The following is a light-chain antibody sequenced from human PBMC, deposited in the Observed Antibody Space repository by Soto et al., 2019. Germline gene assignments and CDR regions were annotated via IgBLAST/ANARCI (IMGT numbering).Light chain of an antibody. CDR1: QSVRSD. CDR2: GVS. Sequence: EIWLTQAPDTLSLSPGHRATLSCRASQSVRSDYFDWYQKKTGKAPRVIIFGVSTRATGVPARLSGSGYGTELTITISSMQSEDFEVYYCQQHNVWPATFGQGTKVDIK. J-gene: IGKJ1*01. CDR3: QQHNVWPAT. V-gene: IGKV3-15*01.